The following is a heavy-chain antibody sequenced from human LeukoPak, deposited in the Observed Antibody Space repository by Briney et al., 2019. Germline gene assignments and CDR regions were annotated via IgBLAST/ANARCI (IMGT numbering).Heavy chain of an antibody. CDR1: GGYISTSTYY. CDR3: ARASIASRLAWFHP. Sequence: SETLSLTCTVSGGYISTSTYYWGWIRQPPGKGLEWIGSIHFTGNTYYTPSLKSRLTLSVDTSKNQFSLKLNSVTAADTAVYFCARASIASRLAWFHPWGQGTLVTVSS. V-gene: IGHV4-39*02. CDR2: IHFTGNT. J-gene: IGHJ5*02. D-gene: IGHD6-6*01.